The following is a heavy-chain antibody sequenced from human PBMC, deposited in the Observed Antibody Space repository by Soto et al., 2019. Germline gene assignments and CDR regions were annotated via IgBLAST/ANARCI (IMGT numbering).Heavy chain of an antibody. CDR2: FDPEDGET. CDR1: GYILTELS. V-gene: IGHV1-24*01. CDR3: ATDPANWNDFYFDY. D-gene: IGHD1-1*01. Sequence: GASVKVSCKVSGYILTELSMHWVRQAPGKGLEWMGGFDPEDGETIYAQKFQGRVTMTEDTSTDTAYMELSSLRSEDTAVYYCATDPANWNDFYFDYWGQGTLVTVPS. J-gene: IGHJ4*02.